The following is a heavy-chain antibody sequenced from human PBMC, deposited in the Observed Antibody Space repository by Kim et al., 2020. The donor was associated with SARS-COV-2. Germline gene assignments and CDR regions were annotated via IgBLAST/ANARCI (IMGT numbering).Heavy chain of an antibody. J-gene: IGHJ4*02. CDR3: ARNLPITIFGVAMNPFDY. Sequence: ASVKVSCKASGYTFTSYDINWVRQATGQGLEWMGWMNPNSGNTGYAQKFQGRVTMTRNTSISTAYMELSSLRSEDTAVYYCARNLPITIFGVAMNPFDYWGQGTLVTVSS. V-gene: IGHV1-8*01. D-gene: IGHD3-3*01. CDR2: MNPNSGNT. CDR1: GYTFTSYD.